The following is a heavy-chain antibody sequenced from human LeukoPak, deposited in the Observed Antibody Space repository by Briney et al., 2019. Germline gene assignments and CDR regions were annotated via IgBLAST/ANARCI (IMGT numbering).Heavy chain of an antibody. CDR1: GGSISSSSYY. CDR3: ARPLLFDSPGAFDI. J-gene: IGHJ3*02. D-gene: IGHD2/OR15-2a*01. V-gene: IGHV4-39*07. Sequence: PSETLSLTCTVSGGSISSSSYYWGWIRQPPGKGLEWIGSIYYSGSTYYNPSLKSRVTISVDTSKNQFSLKLSSVTAADTAVYYCARPLLFDSPGAFDIWGQGTMVTVSS. CDR2: IYYSGST.